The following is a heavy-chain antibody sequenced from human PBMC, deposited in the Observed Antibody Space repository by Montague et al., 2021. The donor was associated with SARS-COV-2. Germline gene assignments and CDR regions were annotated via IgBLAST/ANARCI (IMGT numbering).Heavy chain of an antibody. J-gene: IGHJ4*02. D-gene: IGHD2-15*01. CDR2: VYTSGST. CDR1: GDPISGFF. V-gene: IGHV4-4*07. CDR3: ARGVVAAPPVVDY. Sequence: SETLSLTCSVSGDPISGFFCNWIRQPPAKGLERIGSVYTSGSTDYNPSXESRVTMSVATSKNQFSLTVNSVTAADTAMYYCARGVVAAPPVVDYWGRGTLVTVSS.